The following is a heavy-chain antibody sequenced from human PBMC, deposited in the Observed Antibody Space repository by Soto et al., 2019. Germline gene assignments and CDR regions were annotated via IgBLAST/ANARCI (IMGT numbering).Heavy chain of an antibody. Sequence: PGGSLRLSCAASGFTFSSYSMNWVRQAPGKGLEWVSSISSSSYIYYADSVKGRFTISRDNAKNSLYLQMNSLRAEDTAVYYRARGGEVAALDIWGQGTMVTVSS. J-gene: IGHJ3*02. CDR1: GFTFSSYS. CDR2: ISSSSYI. D-gene: IGHD2-15*01. CDR3: ARGGEVAALDI. V-gene: IGHV3-21*01.